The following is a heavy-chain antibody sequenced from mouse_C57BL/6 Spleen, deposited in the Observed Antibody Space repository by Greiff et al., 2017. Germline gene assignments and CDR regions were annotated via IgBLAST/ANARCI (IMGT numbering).Heavy chain of an antibody. J-gene: IGHJ1*03. CDR1: GYAFSSSW. V-gene: IGHV1-82*01. Sequence: QVQLKQSGPELVKPGASVKISCKASGYAFSSSWMNWVKQRPGKGLEWIGRIYPGDGDTNYNGKFKGKATLTADKSSSTAYLQLSSLTSEDSAVYFCAPLPLGYFCVWGTGTTVTGSS. CDR2: IYPGDGDT. CDR3: APLPLGYFCV.